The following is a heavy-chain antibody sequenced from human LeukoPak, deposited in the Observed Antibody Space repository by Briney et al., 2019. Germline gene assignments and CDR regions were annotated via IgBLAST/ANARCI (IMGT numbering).Heavy chain of an antibody. V-gene: IGHV3-21*01. CDR3: ARDPRWVVAGIVDSFDY. CDR2: ISSSSSYI. CDR1: GFTFSSYS. Sequence: PGGSLRLSCAASGFTFSSYSMNWVRQAPGKGLEWVSSISSSSSYIYYADSVKGRFTISRDNAKNSLYLQMNSLRAEDTAVYYCARDPRWVVAGIVDSFDYWGQGTLVTVSS. J-gene: IGHJ4*02. D-gene: IGHD6-19*01.